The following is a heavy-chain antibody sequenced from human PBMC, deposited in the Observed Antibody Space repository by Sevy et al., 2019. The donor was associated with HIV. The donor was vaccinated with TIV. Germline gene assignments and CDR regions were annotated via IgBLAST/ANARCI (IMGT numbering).Heavy chain of an antibody. CDR2: ISGGGEST. CDR1: GFTFDNYA. Sequence: GGSLRLSCVVSGFTFDNYAMSWVRQAPGKGLEWVSAISGGGESTYHADSVKGRFTISRDNPKNVMYLQMNSLRAEDTAVYYCARVRGSYSSDYWGQGTLVTVSS. V-gene: IGHV3-23*01. D-gene: IGHD1-26*01. CDR3: ARVRGSYSSDY. J-gene: IGHJ4*02.